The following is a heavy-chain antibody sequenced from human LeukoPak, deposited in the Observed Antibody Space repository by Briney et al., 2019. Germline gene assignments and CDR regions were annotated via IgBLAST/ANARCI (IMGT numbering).Heavy chain of an antibody. D-gene: IGHD3-22*01. V-gene: IGHV1-18*01. CDR3: ARDDYYDSSGYYDY. J-gene: IGHJ4*02. Sequence: GAPVKVSCKASGYTFTSYGISWVRQAPGQGLEWMGWISAYNGNTNYAQKLQGRVTMTTDTSTSTAYMELRSLRSDDTAVYYCARDDYYDSSGYYDYWGQGTLVTVSS. CDR1: GYTFTSYG. CDR2: ISAYNGNT.